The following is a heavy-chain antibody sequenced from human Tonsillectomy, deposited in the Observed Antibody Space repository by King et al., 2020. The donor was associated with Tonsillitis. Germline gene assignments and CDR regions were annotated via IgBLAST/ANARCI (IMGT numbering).Heavy chain of an antibody. CDR3: ARDLGDDSSGYYYLGGYY. CDR2: ISPYNGNT. V-gene: IGHV1-18*01. CDR1: GYTFTSYG. D-gene: IGHD3-22*01. Sequence: QVQLVQSGAEVKKPGASVKVSCKTSGYTFTSYGINWVRQAPGQGLEWMGWISPYNGNTNFAQNLQGRVTMTTDTSTSTAYMELRSLRSDDTAVYYCARDLGDDSSGYYYLGGYYWGQGTLVTVSS. J-gene: IGHJ4*02.